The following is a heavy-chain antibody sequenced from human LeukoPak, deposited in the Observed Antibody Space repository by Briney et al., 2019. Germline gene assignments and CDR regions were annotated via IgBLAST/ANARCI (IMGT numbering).Heavy chain of an antibody. CDR3: ARGGSNYYYYGMDV. V-gene: IGHV3-7*01. CDR1: GFTFSSYW. Sequence: PGGSLRLSCAASGFTFSSYWMSWVRQAPGEGLEWVANIKQDGSEKYYVDSVKGRFTISRDNAKNSLYLQMNSLRAEDTAVYYCARGGSNYYYYGMDVWGQGTTVTVSS. D-gene: IGHD1-26*01. CDR2: IKQDGSEK. J-gene: IGHJ6*02.